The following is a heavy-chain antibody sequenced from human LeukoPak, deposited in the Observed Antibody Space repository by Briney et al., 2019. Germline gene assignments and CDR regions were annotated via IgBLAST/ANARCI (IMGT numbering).Heavy chain of an antibody. CDR3: ARETTTLDY. Sequence: GGSLRLSCAASRFTVSSNYMSWVRQAPGKGLEWVSVIYSGGSTYYADSVKGRFTISRDNSKNTLYLQMNSLRAEDTAVYYCARETTTLDYWGQGTLVTVSS. CDR2: IYSGGST. J-gene: IGHJ4*02. CDR1: RFTVSSNY. D-gene: IGHD1-26*01. V-gene: IGHV3-53*01.